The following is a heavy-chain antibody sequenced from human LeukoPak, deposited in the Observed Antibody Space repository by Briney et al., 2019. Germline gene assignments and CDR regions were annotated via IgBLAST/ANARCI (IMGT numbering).Heavy chain of an antibody. J-gene: IGHJ4*02. V-gene: IGHV3-48*04. Sequence: GGSLRLSCAASGFTFSSYSMNWVRQAPGKGLEWVSYISSSSSTIYYADSVKGRFTISRDNAKNSLYLQMNTLRAEDTAVYYCARSFDSSGYFQTYYFDYGGQGTLVTVSS. CDR3: ARSFDSSGYFQTYYFDY. CDR1: GFTFSSYS. D-gene: IGHD3-22*01. CDR2: ISSSSSTI.